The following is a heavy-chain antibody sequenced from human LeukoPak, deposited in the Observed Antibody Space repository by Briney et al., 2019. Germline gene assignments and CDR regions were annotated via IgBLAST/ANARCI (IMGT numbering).Heavy chain of an antibody. CDR1: GGSISSYY. CDR3: ARAGYCSSTSCYDEDAFDI. J-gene: IGHJ3*02. D-gene: IGHD2-2*01. Sequence: SETLSLTCTVSGGSISSYYWSWIRQPPGKGLEWIGYIYYSGSTNYNPSLKSRVTISVDTSKNQFSLKLSSVTAADTAVYYCARAGYCSSTSCYDEDAFDIWGQGTMVTVSS. V-gene: IGHV4-59*01. CDR2: IYYSGST.